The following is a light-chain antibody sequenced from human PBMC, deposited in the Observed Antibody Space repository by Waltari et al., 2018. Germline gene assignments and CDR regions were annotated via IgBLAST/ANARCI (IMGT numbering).Light chain of an antibody. Sequence: HSVLTHPAPLSGSPGPSITIPCTGTSSDIGVYNYASWSQPHPGRAPKLLIYDASKRPSGVSVRFSGSKSGNTASLTISGLQAEDEANYYCCSYAGSYSYVFGSMTQVTVL. CDR2: DAS. J-gene: IGLJ1*01. CDR1: SSDIGVYNY. CDR3: CSYAGSYSYV. V-gene: IGLV2-14*01.